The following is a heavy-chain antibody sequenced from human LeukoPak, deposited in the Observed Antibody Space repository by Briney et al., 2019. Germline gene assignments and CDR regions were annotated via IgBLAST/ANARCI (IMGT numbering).Heavy chain of an antibody. V-gene: IGHV1-18*01. D-gene: IGHD3-10*01. CDR3: VREVTMVRGVITFYHYNGMDV. CDR1: GYTFTSYG. Sequence: ASVKVSCKASGYTFTSYGISWVRQAPGQGLEGMGWISAYNGYTNYAQNFQGRVTMTTDASTSTAYMELRSLRSDDTAVYYCVREVTMVRGVITFYHYNGMDVWGQGTAVTVSS. J-gene: IGHJ6*02. CDR2: ISAYNGYT.